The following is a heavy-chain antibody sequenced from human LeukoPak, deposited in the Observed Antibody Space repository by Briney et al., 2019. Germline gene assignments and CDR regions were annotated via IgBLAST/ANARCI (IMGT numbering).Heavy chain of an antibody. CDR1: EFTVSRNY. Sequence: GGSLRLSCTASEFTVSRNYMLWVRQAPGKGLEWVSLIFSNGDTHYADSVKGRFTISRDTSKNTVSLQMNSLRVEDTAMYYCTRDQMNYWGRGTLVTVSS. CDR2: IFSNGDT. J-gene: IGHJ4*02. V-gene: IGHV3-53*01. CDR3: TRDQMNY. D-gene: IGHD5-24*01.